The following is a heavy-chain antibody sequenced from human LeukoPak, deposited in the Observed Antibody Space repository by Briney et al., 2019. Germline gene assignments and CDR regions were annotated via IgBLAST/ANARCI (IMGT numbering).Heavy chain of an antibody. D-gene: IGHD4-17*01. CDR3: ARLSTVTTSFDY. Sequence: PSETLSLTCTVSGGSISSYYWSWIRQPAGKGLEWIGRIYTSGTTHYNPSLKSRVTMSVDTSKNQFSLKLSSATAADTAVYYCARLSTVTTSFDYWGQGTLVTVSS. V-gene: IGHV4-4*07. CDR2: IYTSGTT. J-gene: IGHJ4*02. CDR1: GGSISSYY.